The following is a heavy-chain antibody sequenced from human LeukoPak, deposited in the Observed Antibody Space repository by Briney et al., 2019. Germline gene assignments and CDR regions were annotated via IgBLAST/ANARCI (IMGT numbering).Heavy chain of an antibody. CDR1: GFTFSSYG. D-gene: IGHD4-23*01. CDR2: ISGSGGST. V-gene: IGHV3-23*01. J-gene: IGHJ4*02. Sequence: TGGSLRLSCAASGFTFSSYGMSWVRQAPGKGLEWVSAISGSGGSTYYADSVKGRFTISRDNAKNSLYLQMISLRAEDTALYYCARGGSYGGYHSYWGQGTLVTVSS. CDR3: ARGGSYGGYHSY.